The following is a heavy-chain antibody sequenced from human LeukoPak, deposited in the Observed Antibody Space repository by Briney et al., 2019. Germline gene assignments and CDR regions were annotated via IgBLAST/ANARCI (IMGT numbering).Heavy chain of an antibody. D-gene: IGHD3-9*01. V-gene: IGHV4-34*01. CDR2: INHSGST. Sequence: SETLSLTCAVYGGSFSGYYWSWIRQPPGKGLEWIWEINHSGSTNYNPSLKSRVTISVDTSKNQFSLKLSSVTAADTAVYYCARGVRYFDWLLEGLYYYYHGMDVWGQGTTVTVSS. CDR3: ARGVRYFDWLLEGLYYYYHGMDV. CDR1: GGSFSGYY. J-gene: IGHJ6*02.